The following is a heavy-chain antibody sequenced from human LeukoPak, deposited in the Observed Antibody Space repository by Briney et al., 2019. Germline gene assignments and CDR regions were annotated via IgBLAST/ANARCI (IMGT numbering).Heavy chain of an antibody. V-gene: IGHV4-59*01. CDR2: IYYSGST. CDR3: ARAHTRDDYDFWSGYLHYYYYYMDV. J-gene: IGHJ6*03. D-gene: IGHD3-3*01. Sequence: PSETLSLTCTVSGGSISSYYWSWIRQPPGKGLEWIGYIYYSGSTNYNPSLKSRVTISVDTSKNQFSLKLSSVTAADTAVYYCARAHTRDDYDFWSGYLHYYYYYMDVWGKGTTVTVSS. CDR1: GGSISSYY.